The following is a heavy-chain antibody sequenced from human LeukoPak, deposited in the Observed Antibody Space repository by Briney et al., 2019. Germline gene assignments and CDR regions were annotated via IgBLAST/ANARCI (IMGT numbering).Heavy chain of an antibody. CDR1: GGSVSSGSYY. V-gene: IGHV4-61*01. Sequence: PSETLSLTCTVSGGSVSSGSYYWSWIRQPPGKGLEWIGYIYYSGSTNHNPSLKSRVTISVDTSKNQFSLKLSSVTAADTAVYYCARGEWLSSVFDYWGQGTLVTVSS. CDR3: ARGEWLSSVFDY. D-gene: IGHD3-3*01. J-gene: IGHJ4*02. CDR2: IYYSGST.